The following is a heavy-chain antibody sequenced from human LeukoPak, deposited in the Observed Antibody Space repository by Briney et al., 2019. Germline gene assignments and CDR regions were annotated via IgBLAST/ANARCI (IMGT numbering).Heavy chain of an antibody. CDR3: ARHENYYDSSGPFPDAFDI. V-gene: IGHV1-69*04. J-gene: IGHJ3*02. D-gene: IGHD3-22*01. CDR2: IIPILGIA. CDR1: GGTFSSYA. Sequence: GASVKVSCKASGGTFSSYAISWVRQAPGQGLEWMGRIIPILGIANYAQKFQGRVTITADKSTSTAYMELSSLRSEDTAVYYCARHENYYDSSGPFPDAFDIWGQGTMVTVSS.